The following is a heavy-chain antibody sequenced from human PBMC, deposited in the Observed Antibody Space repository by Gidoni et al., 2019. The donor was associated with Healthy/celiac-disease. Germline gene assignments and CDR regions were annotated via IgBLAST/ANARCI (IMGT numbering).Heavy chain of an antibody. Sequence: EVQLVESGGGLVKPGGSLRLSCAASGFPFSRYSMNWVRQAPGKGLEWVSSISSSSSYIYYADSVKGRFTISRDNAKNSLYLQMNSLRAEDTAVYYCARSLYDFWSGSHWAGGGDAFDIWGQGTMVTVSS. CDR2: ISSSSSYI. CDR1: GFPFSRYS. V-gene: IGHV3-21*01. CDR3: ARSLYDFWSGSHWAGGGDAFDI. D-gene: IGHD3-3*01. J-gene: IGHJ3*02.